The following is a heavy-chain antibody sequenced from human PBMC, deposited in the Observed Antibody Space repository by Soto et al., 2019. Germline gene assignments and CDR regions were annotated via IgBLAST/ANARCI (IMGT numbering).Heavy chain of an antibody. CDR2: IYYSGST. CDR3: ASGRNYGDYLDY. J-gene: IGHJ4*02. D-gene: IGHD4-17*01. Sequence: PSETLSLTCTVSGGSISSYYWSWIRQPPGKGLEWIGYIYYSGSTNYNPSLKSRVTISVDTSKNQFSLKLSSVTAADTAVYYCASGRNYGDYLDYWGQGNLVTVSS. CDR1: GGSISSYY. V-gene: IGHV4-59*01.